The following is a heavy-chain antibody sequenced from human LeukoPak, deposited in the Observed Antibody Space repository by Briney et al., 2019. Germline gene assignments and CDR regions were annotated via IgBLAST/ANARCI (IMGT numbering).Heavy chain of an antibody. CDR1: GGSFSSYY. J-gene: IGHJ4*02. D-gene: IGHD3-22*01. CDR3: ARRRITMRFLIDY. CDR2: INHSGST. Sequence: SETLSLTCAVYGGSFSSYYWSWIRQPPGKGLEWIGEINHSGSTNYNPSLKSRVTISVDTSKNQFSLKLSSVTAADTAVYYCARRRITMRFLIDYWGQGTLVTVSS. V-gene: IGHV4-34*01.